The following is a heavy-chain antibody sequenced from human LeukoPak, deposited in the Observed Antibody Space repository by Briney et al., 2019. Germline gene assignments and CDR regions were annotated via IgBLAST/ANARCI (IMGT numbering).Heavy chain of an antibody. CDR2: ITGNGATR. V-gene: IGHV3-23*01. CDR3: TKGPNGDYIGAFDA. CDR1: GLTLSAYA. D-gene: IGHD4-17*01. J-gene: IGHJ5*02. Sequence: GGSLRLSCAAPGLTLSAYAVTWVRQAPGKGLEWVSSITGNGATRVYSDSAKGRFTTSWDNSKNMVYLQLNSLRVEDTALYYCTKGPNGDYIGAFDAWGQGTLVTVSS.